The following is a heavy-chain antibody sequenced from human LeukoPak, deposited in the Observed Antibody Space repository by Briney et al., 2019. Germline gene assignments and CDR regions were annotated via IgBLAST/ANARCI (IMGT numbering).Heavy chain of an antibody. CDR2: IRFDGGNE. CDR1: GFTFGTYD. Sequence: GGSLRLSCAASGFTFGTYDIHWVRQAPGKGLQWVAFIRFDGGNEFYADSVKGRFTVSRDNSKNTLYLQMNSLRTEDTAVYYCAKGAERGSGSYYRTYYGMDVWGQGTTVTVSS. CDR3: AKGAERGSGSYYRTYYGMDV. V-gene: IGHV3-30*02. D-gene: IGHD3-10*01. J-gene: IGHJ6*02.